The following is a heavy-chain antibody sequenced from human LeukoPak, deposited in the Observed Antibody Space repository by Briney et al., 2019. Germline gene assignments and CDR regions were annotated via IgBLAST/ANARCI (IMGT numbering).Heavy chain of an antibody. CDR2: IKQDGSEK. Sequence: GGSLRLSCAASGFTFSSYWRSWVRQSPGKGLEWVANIKQDGSEKYYVDSVKGRLTISRENAKNSLYLQINSLRAEDTAVYYCAREERHCTRSMCAPPPMDVWGQGTTVTVSS. CDR3: AREERHCTRSMCAPPPMDV. D-gene: IGHD2-8*01. CDR1: GFTFSSYW. J-gene: IGHJ6*02. V-gene: IGHV3-7*01.